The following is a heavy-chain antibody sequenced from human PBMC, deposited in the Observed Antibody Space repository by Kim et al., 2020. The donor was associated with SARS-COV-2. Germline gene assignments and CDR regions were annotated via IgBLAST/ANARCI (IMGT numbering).Heavy chain of an antibody. D-gene: IGHD6-19*01. CDR3: ARGLGRNWFDF. V-gene: IGHV6-1*01. J-gene: IGHJ5*01. CDR2: N. Sequence: NDSAVSVKSRITINPDTSKNQFSLQMTSVTPEDTAVYFCARGLGRNWFDFWGQGTLVTVSS.